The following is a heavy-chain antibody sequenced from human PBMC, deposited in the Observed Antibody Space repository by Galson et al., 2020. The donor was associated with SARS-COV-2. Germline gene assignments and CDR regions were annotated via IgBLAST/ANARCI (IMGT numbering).Heavy chain of an antibody. CDR3: ARQGPSGLHWLDP. Sequence: GESLKISCRASGYIFTNYWIAWVRQMPGKGLEWMGIIYPGDSDTRYNVSFQGQVTISADKSINTAYLQWSSLRASDTAMYYCARQGPSGLHWLDPWGQGTLVTVSS. D-gene: IGHD3-16*01. CDR1: GYIFTNYW. CDR2: IYPGDSDT. J-gene: IGHJ5*02. V-gene: IGHV5-51*01.